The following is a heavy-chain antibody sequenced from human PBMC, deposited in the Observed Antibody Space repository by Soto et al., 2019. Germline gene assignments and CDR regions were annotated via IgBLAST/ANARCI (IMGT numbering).Heavy chain of an antibody. CDR1: DGSISSYY. V-gene: IGHV4-4*07. Sequence: SETLSLTCTVSDGSISSYYWNWIRQPAGKGLEWIGRIHTSGSTNYNPSLKSRVTMSVDMSKNQFSLRLSSVTAADTAVYYCARDLGFGEGFDPWGQGTLVTVSS. D-gene: IGHD3-10*01. CDR3: ARDLGFGEGFDP. J-gene: IGHJ5*02. CDR2: IHTSGST.